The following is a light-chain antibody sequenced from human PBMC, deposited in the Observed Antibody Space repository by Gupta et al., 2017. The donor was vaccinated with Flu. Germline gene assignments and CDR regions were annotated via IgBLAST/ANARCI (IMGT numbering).Light chain of an antibody. J-gene: IGKJ4*01. CDR2: AAS. Sequence: VGDRVTITCRASQSISSYLNWYQQKPGKAPKLLIYAASSLQSGVPSRFSGSGSGTDFTLTISSLQPEDFATYYCQQSYSTPLTFGGGTKVEIK. V-gene: IGKV1-39*01. CDR3: QQSYSTPLT. CDR1: QSISSY.